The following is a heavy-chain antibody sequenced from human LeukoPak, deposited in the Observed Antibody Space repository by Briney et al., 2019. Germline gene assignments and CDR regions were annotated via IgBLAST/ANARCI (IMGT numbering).Heavy chain of an antibody. Sequence: GGSLRLSCAASGFTFSSYEMNWVRQAPGKGLEWVSYISSSGSTIYYADSVKGRFTISRDNAKNTLYLQMNSLRAEDTAVYYCARDHKGYSYGYRRGYSDYYYMDVWGKGTTVTVSS. CDR1: GFTFSSYE. CDR3: ARDHKGYSYGYRRGYSDYYYMDV. CDR2: ISSSGSTI. D-gene: IGHD5-18*01. V-gene: IGHV3-48*03. J-gene: IGHJ6*03.